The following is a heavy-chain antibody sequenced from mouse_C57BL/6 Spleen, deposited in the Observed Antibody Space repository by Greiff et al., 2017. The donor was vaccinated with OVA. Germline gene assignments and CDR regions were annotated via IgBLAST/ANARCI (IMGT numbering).Heavy chain of an antibody. Sequence: EVQGVESGGGLVQPKGSLKLSCAASGFSFNTYAMNWVRQAPGKGLEWVARIRSKSNNYATYYADSVKDRFTISRDDSESMLYLQMNHLKTEDTAMYYCVRHKTYYSNYGAMDYWGQGTSVTVSS. V-gene: IGHV10-1*01. D-gene: IGHD2-5*01. CDR1: GFSFNTYA. CDR2: IRSKSNNYAT. J-gene: IGHJ4*01. CDR3: VRHKTYYSNYGAMDY.